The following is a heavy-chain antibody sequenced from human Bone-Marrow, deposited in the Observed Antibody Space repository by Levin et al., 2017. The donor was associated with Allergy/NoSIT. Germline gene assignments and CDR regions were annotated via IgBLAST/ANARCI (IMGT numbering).Heavy chain of an antibody. CDR1: GFTVNTNH. Sequence: PGGSLRLSCAASGFTVNTNHMTWIRQAPGKGLEWVSNVHVDGSTTHADSVRGRFAISRDNSKNMVYLQMNSLRAEDTAVYYCARPGVVVAGRDYMDGWGKGTTVTVSS. CDR2: VHVDGST. D-gene: IGHD2-2*01. CDR3: ARPGVVVAGRDYMDG. V-gene: IGHV3-53*01. J-gene: IGHJ6*03.